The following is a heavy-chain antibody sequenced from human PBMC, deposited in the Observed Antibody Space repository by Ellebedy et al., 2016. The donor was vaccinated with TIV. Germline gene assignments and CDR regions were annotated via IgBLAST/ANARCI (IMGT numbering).Heavy chain of an antibody. CDR1: GFTFSPSA. V-gene: IGHV3-23*01. CDR2: IVGSGV. D-gene: IGHD5-18*01. J-gene: IGHJ4*02. CDR3: AKDRTPRDGYWVFDN. Sequence: ESLKISCAASGFTFSPSAMALVRQAPGQGLEWVSGIVGSGVQKYADSVKGRFTISRDNSKRTVELQMNSLSAEDTAVYFCAKDRTPRDGYWVFDNWGQGTLVSVSS.